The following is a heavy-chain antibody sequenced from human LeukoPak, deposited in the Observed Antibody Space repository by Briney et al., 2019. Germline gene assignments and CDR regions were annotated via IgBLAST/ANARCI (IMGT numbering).Heavy chain of an antibody. CDR2: INTDGSNT. V-gene: IGHV3-74*01. CDR1: GFTFSRLW. Sequence: PGGSLRLSCAASGFTFSRLWMHWVRQAPGKGLVWVSRINTDGSNTIYADSVKGRFTISRDNAKNTLYLQMNSLRAEDTAIYYCARDPFTAGPTTAGLRGQGTPGNGSS. CDR3: ARDPFTAGPTTAGL. D-gene: IGHD5-18*01. J-gene: IGHJ4*02.